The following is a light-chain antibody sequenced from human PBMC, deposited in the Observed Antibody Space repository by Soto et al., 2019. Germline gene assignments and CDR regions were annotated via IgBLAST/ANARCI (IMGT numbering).Light chain of an antibody. CDR2: KAS. CDR1: QSISNW. Sequence: DITLTQSPSTLSAYICDRVSITSRASQSISNWLAWYQQKPGKAPKLLIYKASTLKSGVPSRFSGSGSGTEFTLTISSLQPDDFATYYCQQYKSYSEAFGQGTKVDVK. J-gene: IGKJ1*01. V-gene: IGKV1-5*03. CDR3: QQYKSYSEA.